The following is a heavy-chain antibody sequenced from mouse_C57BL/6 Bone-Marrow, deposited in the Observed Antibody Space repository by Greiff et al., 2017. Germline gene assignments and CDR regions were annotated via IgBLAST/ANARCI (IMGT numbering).Heavy chain of an antibody. Sequence: VQLQQSGAELVKPGASVKMSCKASGYTFTSYWITWVKQRPGQGLEWIGDIYPGSGSTNYNEKFTSKATLTVDTSSLTAYMQLSSLTSEYSAVYYCARPYYSNYWYFDVWGTGTTVTVSS. CDR3: ARPYYSNYWYFDV. CDR2: IYPGSGST. V-gene: IGHV1-55*01. D-gene: IGHD2-5*01. CDR1: GYTFTSYW. J-gene: IGHJ1*03.